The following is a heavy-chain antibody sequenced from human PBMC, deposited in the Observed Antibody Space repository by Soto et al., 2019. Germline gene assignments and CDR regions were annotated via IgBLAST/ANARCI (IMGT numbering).Heavy chain of an antibody. D-gene: IGHD2-15*01. Sequence: QVQLVQSGAEVKKPGSSVKVSCKASGGTFSSYAISWVRQAPGQGLEWMGGIIPIFGTANYAQKFQGRVTITADESTSTDYMELSSLRSEDTAVYYCASGSDPRYCSGGSCPDYWGQGTLVTVSS. CDR2: IIPIFGTA. CDR3: ASGSDPRYCSGGSCPDY. V-gene: IGHV1-69*01. CDR1: GGTFSSYA. J-gene: IGHJ4*02.